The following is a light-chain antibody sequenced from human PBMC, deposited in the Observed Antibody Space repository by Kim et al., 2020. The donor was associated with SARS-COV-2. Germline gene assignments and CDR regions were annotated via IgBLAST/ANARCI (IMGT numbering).Light chain of an antibody. J-gene: IGKJ4*01. CDR2: DAS. CDR3: QDYSSNS. Sequence: DIQMTQSPSTLSASVGDRVTITCRASQSISNWLAWYQQKPGKAPKLLVFDASTLKGDVPSRFSGSGSGTEFTLTINSLQPDDFATYYCQDYSSNSFGGGTKVEIK. CDR1: QSISNW. V-gene: IGKV1-5*01.